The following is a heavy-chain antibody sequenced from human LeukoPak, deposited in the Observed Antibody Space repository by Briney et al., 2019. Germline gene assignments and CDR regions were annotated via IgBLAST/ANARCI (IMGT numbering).Heavy chain of an antibody. CDR3: TTRTRIWSGYSK. Sequence: GGSLRLSCAASGFAFSNAWMSWVRQAPGKGLEWVGRIKSKTDGGTTDYAAPVKGRFTISRDDSKNTLYLQMNSLKTEDTAVYYCTTRTRIWSGYSKWGQGTLVTVSS. V-gene: IGHV3-15*01. CDR1: GFAFSNAW. CDR2: IKSKTDGGTT. J-gene: IGHJ4*02. D-gene: IGHD3-3*01.